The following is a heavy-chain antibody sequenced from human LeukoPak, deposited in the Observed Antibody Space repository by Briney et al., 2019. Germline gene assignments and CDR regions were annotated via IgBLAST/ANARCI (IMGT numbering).Heavy chain of an antibody. J-gene: IGHJ6*03. CDR1: GGSFSGYY. CDR2: INHSGST. D-gene: IGHD2-15*01. V-gene: IGHV4-34*01. Sequence: SETLSLTCAVYGGSFSGYYWSWIRQPPGKGLEWIGEINHSGSTNYNPSLKSRVTISVDTSKNQFSLKLSSVTAADTAVYYCARDAQLTRVVAATYYYYYYMDVWGKGTTVTVSS. CDR3: ARDAQLTRVVAATYYYYYYMDV.